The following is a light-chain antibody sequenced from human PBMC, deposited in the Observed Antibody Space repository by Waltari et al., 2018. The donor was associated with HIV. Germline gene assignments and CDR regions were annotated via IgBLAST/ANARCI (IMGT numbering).Light chain of an antibody. Sequence: VMTQSPDSLAVSLGERATINCKSSQSLLYSSNNKDHLAWYQQKPGQPPKLLIYWASTRESGVPDRFGGSGSGTNFTLTISSVQAEDVALYYCQQYYSTPPTYTFGQGTKLEIK. CDR2: WAS. V-gene: IGKV4-1*01. CDR3: QQYYSTPPTYT. J-gene: IGKJ2*01. CDR1: QSLLYSSNNKDH.